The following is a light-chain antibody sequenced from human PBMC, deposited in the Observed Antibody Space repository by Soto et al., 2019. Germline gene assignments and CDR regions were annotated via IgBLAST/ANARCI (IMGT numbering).Light chain of an antibody. CDR2: GAY. V-gene: IGKV3D-15*01. CDR3: QQFNTSPWT. Sequence: EVVLTQSPDTLSLSPGETATLSCRASQSVDRYVAWYQQKVGQAPRLLIYGAYIRATGVGARFTGSGSATEFTLTISSLQPDDFATYYCQQFNTSPWTFGQGTKVDIK. J-gene: IGKJ1*01. CDR1: QSVDRY.